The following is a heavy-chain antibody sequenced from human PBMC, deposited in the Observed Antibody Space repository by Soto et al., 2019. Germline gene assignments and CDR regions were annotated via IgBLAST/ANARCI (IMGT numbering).Heavy chain of an antibody. Sequence: PGGSLRLSCAASGFTFSSYGMHWVRQAPGKGLEWVAVISYDGSNKYYADSVEGRFTISRDNSKNTLYLQMNSLRAEDTAVYYCAKDGPSYCSSTSCYTHVPREIDYWGQGTLVTVSS. CDR3: AKDGPSYCSSTSCYTHVPREIDY. D-gene: IGHD2-2*02. J-gene: IGHJ4*02. CDR2: ISYDGSNK. CDR1: GFTFSSYG. V-gene: IGHV3-30*18.